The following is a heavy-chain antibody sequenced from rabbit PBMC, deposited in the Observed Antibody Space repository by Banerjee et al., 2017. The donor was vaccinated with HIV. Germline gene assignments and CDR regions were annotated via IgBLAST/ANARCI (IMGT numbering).Heavy chain of an antibody. D-gene: IGHD4-2*01. J-gene: IGHJ6*01. Sequence: ASWVNGRFTISSDNAQNTVDLKMNSLTAADTATYFCARETAAYAGATYTTGGDLWGQGTLVTVS. V-gene: IGHV1S8*01. CDR3: ARETAAYAGATYTTGGDL.